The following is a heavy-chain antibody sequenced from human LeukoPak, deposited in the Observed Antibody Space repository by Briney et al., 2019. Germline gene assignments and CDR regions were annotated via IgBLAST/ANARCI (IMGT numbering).Heavy chain of an antibody. J-gene: IGHJ4*02. CDR2: IYYSGST. Sequence: SETLSLTCTVSGDSISSSSYYWGWIRQPPGKGLEWIGSIYYSGSTYYNPSLKSRVTISVDTSKNHFSLKLNSVTAADTAVYYCARQSLVATSLYYFDCWGQGTLVTVSS. V-gene: IGHV4-39*01. CDR1: GDSISSSSYY. CDR3: ARQSLVATSLYYFDC. D-gene: IGHD5-24*01.